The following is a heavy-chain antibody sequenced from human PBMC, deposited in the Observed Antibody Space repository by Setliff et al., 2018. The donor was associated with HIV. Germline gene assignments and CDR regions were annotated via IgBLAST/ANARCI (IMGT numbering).Heavy chain of an antibody. Sequence: PGESLKISCKDSGYTFSNYCIAWVRQMPGKGLEWMGIIYPGNSDTTYSPSFQGHVTVSADKSISTAYLQWSSLKASDTAMYYCARNWGAPNQFDPWGQGTLVTVSS. CDR1: GYTFSNYC. CDR2: IYPGNSDT. V-gene: IGHV5-51*01. CDR3: ARNWGAPNQFDP. J-gene: IGHJ5*02. D-gene: IGHD7-27*01.